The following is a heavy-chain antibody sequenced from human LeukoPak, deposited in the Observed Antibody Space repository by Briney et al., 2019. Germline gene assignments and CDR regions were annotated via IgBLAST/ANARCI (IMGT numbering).Heavy chain of an antibody. D-gene: IGHD5-18*01. V-gene: IGHV4-34*01. CDR2: INHSGST. Sequence: SETLSLTPAVFGGGFSGFYWGWVRQPPGEGRGWGGGINHSGSTNYNPSLKSRVTISVDTSKNQFSLKLSSVTAADTAVYYCARLPGYSYGLKSFDYWGQGTLVTVSS. J-gene: IGHJ4*02. CDR1: GGGFSGFY. CDR3: ARLPGYSYGLKSFDY.